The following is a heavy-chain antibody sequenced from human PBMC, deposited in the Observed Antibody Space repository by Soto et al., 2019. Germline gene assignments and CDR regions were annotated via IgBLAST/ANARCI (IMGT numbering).Heavy chain of an antibody. CDR1: GFTFSSYA. J-gene: IGHJ4*02. V-gene: IGHV3-30-3*01. CDR2: ISYDGSNK. CDR3: ARDMAAVAGSFDY. Sequence: QVQLVESGGGVVQPGRSLRLSCAASGFTFSSYAMHRVRQAPGKGLEWVAVISYDGSNKYYADSVKGRFTISRDNSKNTLYLQMNSLRAEDTAVYYCARDMAAVAGSFDYWGQGTLVTVSS. D-gene: IGHD6-19*01.